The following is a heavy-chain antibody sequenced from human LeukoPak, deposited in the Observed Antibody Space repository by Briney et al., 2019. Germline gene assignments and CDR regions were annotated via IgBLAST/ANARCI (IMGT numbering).Heavy chain of an antibody. CDR3: ASSFSDDFWSGHF. Sequence: GGSLRLSCAASRITFTYWMSWFRQAPGRGLEWVANIKEDGSAKYYVDSVKGRFIISRDNAKKSLFLQMNSLRAEDTAVYYCASSFSDDFWSGHFWGQGTLVTVSS. V-gene: IGHV3-7*01. D-gene: IGHD3-3*01. CDR1: RITFTYW. CDR2: IKEDGSAK. J-gene: IGHJ4*02.